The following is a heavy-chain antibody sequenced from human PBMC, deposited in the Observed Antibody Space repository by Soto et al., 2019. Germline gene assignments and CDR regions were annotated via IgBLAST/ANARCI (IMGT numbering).Heavy chain of an antibody. J-gene: IGHJ6*02. CDR2: IYSSETT. CDR3: VRLNGYCISTNCHGYYGMDV. D-gene: IGHD2-2*03. CDR1: GGSVSSSSYS. Sequence: TSEPLSLTCTVSGGSVSSSSYSWGWIRQSPGKGIECIWIIYSSETTYYNPSLLSRVTISVDTSKNEFSLRLGSVTAADTAVYYCVRLNGYCISTNCHGYYGMDVWGQGTTVTVSS. V-gene: IGHV4-39*01.